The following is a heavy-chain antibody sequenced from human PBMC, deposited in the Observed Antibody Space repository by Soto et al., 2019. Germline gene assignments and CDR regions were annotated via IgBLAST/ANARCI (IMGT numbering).Heavy chain of an antibody. Sequence: SETLSLTCSVSGGSISSGGYYWSWIRQHPXQGLEWIGYIYYSGSTYYNPSLKSRVTISVDTSKNQFSLKLSSVTAADTAVYYCARAYRTAYYYDSSAYYYFKYFDPWGQGPLVTVSS. CDR3: ARAYRTAYYYDSSAYYYFKYFDP. V-gene: IGHV4-31*03. D-gene: IGHD3-22*01. J-gene: IGHJ5*02. CDR2: IYYSGST. CDR1: GGSISSGGYY.